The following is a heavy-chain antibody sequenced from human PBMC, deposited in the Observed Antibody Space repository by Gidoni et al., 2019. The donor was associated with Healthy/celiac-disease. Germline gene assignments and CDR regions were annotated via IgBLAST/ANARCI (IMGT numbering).Heavy chain of an antibody. CDR2: ISSSSSYI. J-gene: IGHJ4*02. Sequence: EVQLVESGGGLVKPGGSLRLSCAASGFTFRSYSMNWIRQAPGKGVEWVSSISSSSSYIYYADSVKGRFTISRDNAKNSLYLQMNSLRAEDTAVYYCARDVDSYPPEYYFDYWGQGTLVTVSS. D-gene: IGHD3-10*01. V-gene: IGHV3-21*01. CDR3: ARDVDSYPPEYYFDY. CDR1: GFTFRSYS.